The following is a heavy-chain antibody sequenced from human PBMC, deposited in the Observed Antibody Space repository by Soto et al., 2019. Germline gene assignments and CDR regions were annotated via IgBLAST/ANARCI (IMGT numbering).Heavy chain of an antibody. D-gene: IGHD6-13*01. J-gene: IGHJ6*02. Sequence: QVQLVQSGAEVKKPGASVKVSCKASGYTFTSYVISWVRQAPGQGLEWMGWISAYNGNTNYAQKLQGRVTMTTDTYTSTAYMELRSLRSDDTALYYCARDREQLVLYGMDVWGQGTTVTVSS. CDR3: ARDREQLVLYGMDV. CDR1: GYTFTSYV. CDR2: ISAYNGNT. V-gene: IGHV1-18*01.